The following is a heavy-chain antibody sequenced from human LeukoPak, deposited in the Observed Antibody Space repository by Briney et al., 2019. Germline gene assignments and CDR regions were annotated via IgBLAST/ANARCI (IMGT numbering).Heavy chain of an antibody. V-gene: IGHV5-51*01. Sequence: GESLKISCKGSGYSFTSYWIGWVRQMPGKGLEWMGIIYPGDSDTRYSPSFQGQVTISADKSISTAYLQWSSLKASDTAMYYCARHGPFYYYDSSGYCPDYWRQGTLVTVSS. CDR2: IYPGDSDT. CDR1: GYSFTSYW. D-gene: IGHD3-22*01. J-gene: IGHJ4*02. CDR3: ARHGPFYYYDSSGYCPDY.